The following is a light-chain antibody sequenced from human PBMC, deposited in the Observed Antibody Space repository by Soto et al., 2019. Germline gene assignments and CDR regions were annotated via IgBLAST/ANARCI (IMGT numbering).Light chain of an antibody. J-gene: IGLJ1*01. CDR3: SSYKGTATLEV. CDR2: EVS. Sequence: QSALTQPASVSGSPGQSITIACIGTNSDVGTYDYVSWYQQFPDMAPKLIIFEVSNRPSGVSNRFSGSKSGNTASLTISGLQGEEEADYYCSSYKGTATLEVFGTGTKVTVL. V-gene: IGLV2-14*01. CDR1: NSDVGTYDY.